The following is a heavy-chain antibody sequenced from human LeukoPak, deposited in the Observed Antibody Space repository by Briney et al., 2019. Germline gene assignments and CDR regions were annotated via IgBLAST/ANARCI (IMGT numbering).Heavy chain of an antibody. CDR3: ARERRFCSGGSCSTPLGGMDV. V-gene: IGHV1-18*01. Sequence: ASVKVSCKASGYTLTSYGISWVRQAPGQGLEWMGWISSYNGNTNYAQNLQGRVTMTTDTSTSTGYMELRSLRSDDTAVYYCARERRFCSGGSCSTPLGGMDVWGQGTTVTVSS. D-gene: IGHD2-15*01. CDR1: GYTLTSYG. J-gene: IGHJ6*02. CDR2: ISSYNGNT.